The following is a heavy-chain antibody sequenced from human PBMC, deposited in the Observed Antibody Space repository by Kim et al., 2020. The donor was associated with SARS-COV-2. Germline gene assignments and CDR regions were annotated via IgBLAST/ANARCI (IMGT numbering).Heavy chain of an antibody. J-gene: IGHJ5*02. CDR3: AREWWFGEPNHHINWFDP. CDR1: GYTFTSYD. Sequence: ASVKVSCKASGYTFTSYDINWVRQATGQGLEWMGWMNPNSGNTGYAQKFQGRVTMTRNTSISTAYMELSSLRSEDTAVYYCAREWWFGEPNHHINWFDPWGQGTLVTVSS. CDR2: MNPNSGNT. V-gene: IGHV1-8*01. D-gene: IGHD3-10*01.